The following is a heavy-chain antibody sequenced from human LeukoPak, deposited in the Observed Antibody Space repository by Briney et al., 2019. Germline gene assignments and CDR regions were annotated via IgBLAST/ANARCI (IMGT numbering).Heavy chain of an antibody. CDR1: GYTFTSYG. V-gene: IGHV1-18*01. Sequence: ASVKVSCKASGYTFTSYGISWVRQAPGQGLEWMGWTSAYNGNTNYAQKLQGRVTMTTDTSTSTAYMELRSLRSDDTAVYYCARSSSGRYWFDPWGQGTLVTVSS. D-gene: IGHD6-19*01. J-gene: IGHJ5*02. CDR3: ARSSSGRYWFDP. CDR2: TSAYNGNT.